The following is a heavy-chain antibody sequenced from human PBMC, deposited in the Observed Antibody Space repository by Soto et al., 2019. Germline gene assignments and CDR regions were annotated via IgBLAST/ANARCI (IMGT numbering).Heavy chain of an antibody. J-gene: IGHJ5*02. V-gene: IGHV1-18*01. D-gene: IGHD3-9*01. Sequence: ASVKVSCKASGYTFTSYGISWVRQAPGQGLEWMGWISAYNGNTNYAQKLQGRVTMTTDTSTSTAYMELRSLRSDDTAVYYCARLLRYFDLELNNWFDPWGQGTLVTVSS. CDR3: ARLLRYFDLELNNWFDP. CDR2: ISAYNGNT. CDR1: GYTFTSYG.